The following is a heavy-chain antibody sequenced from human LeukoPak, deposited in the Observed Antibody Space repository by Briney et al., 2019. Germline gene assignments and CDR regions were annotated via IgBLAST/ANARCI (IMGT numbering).Heavy chain of an antibody. J-gene: IGHJ6*03. V-gene: IGHV3-30*02. CDR2: IRYDGSIE. Sequence: GGSLRLSCAASGFTFSSYGMHWVRQAPGKGLEWVAFIRYDGSIEYYADSVKGRVTISRDNTKSMLYLQINSLRPEDTAVYYCAKVGYISPSHYMDVWGRGTTVTVSS. D-gene: IGHD6-19*01. CDR3: AKVGYISPSHYMDV. CDR1: GFTFSSYG.